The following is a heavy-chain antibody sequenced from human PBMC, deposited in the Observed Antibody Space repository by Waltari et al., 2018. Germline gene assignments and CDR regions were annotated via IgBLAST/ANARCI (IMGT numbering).Heavy chain of an antibody. CDR1: GGSTSSSSYY. J-gene: IGHJ4*02. CDR3: ARVNWNWWYFDY. CDR2: IYYSGSP. Sequence: QLQLQESGPGLVKPSETLSLTCTVSGGSTSSSSYYWGWIRQPPGKGLEWIGSIYYSGSPYYNPSLKSRVTISVDTSKNQFSLKLSSVTAADTAVYYCARVNWNWWYFDYWGQGTLVTVSS. V-gene: IGHV4-39*01. D-gene: IGHD1-7*01.